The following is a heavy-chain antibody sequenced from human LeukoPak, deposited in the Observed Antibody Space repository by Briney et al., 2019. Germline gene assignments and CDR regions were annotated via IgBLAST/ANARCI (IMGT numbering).Heavy chain of an antibody. Sequence: GGSLRLSCAASGFTFSSYAMHWVRQAPGKGLEWVAVISYDGSNKYYADSVKGRFTISRDNSKNTLYLQMNSLRAEDTAVYCCAREQDDAPFDYWGQGTLVTVSS. CDR2: ISYDGSNK. CDR3: AREQDDAPFDY. D-gene: IGHD1-1*01. CDR1: GFTFSSYA. J-gene: IGHJ4*02. V-gene: IGHV3-30-3*01.